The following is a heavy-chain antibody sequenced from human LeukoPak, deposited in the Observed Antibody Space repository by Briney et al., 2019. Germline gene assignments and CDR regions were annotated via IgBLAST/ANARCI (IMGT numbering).Heavy chain of an antibody. CDR2: IYPGDLDT. V-gene: IGHV5-51*01. D-gene: IGHD2-8*01. CDR3: ARHSRDCTNGVCYPRYFDY. CDR1: GYSITSYW. J-gene: IGHJ4*02. Sequence: GEALKIACKGSGYSITSYWIGWVRQMPGKGLEWKGIIYPGDLDTRYSPSFQGQVTISADKSISTAYLQWSSLKASDTAMYYCARHSRDCTNGVCYPRYFDYWGQGTLVTVSS.